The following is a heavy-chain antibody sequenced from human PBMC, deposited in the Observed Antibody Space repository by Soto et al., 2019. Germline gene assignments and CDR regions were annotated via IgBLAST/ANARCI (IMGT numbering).Heavy chain of an antibody. CDR2: IYYSGST. CDR1: GGSVSSGSYF. V-gene: IGHV4-61*01. D-gene: IGHD6-19*01. J-gene: IGHJ4*02. CDR3: ARAVAGDFDY. Sequence: QVQLQESGPGLVKPSETLSLTCTVSGGSVSSGSYFWSWIRQPPGKGLEWIGYIYYSGSTNYNPSVKSRVTISVDTSKNQFSLKLSSVTAADTAVYYCARAVAGDFDYWGQGTLVTVSS.